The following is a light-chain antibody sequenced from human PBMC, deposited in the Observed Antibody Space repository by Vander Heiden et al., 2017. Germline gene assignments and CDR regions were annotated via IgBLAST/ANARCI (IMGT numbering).Light chain of an antibody. V-gene: IGKV2-28*01. CDR1: QTLLHSSGYNY. CDR3: MQALYTRT. Sequence: DIVVTQSPLFLAVTPGEPASISCRSSQTLLHSSGYNYLDWYVQKPGQSPQLLIYLGSNRASGVPDRFSGSGSGTDFTLKIRRVEAEDVGVYYCMQALYTRTFGQGTKVEIK. J-gene: IGKJ1*01. CDR2: LGS.